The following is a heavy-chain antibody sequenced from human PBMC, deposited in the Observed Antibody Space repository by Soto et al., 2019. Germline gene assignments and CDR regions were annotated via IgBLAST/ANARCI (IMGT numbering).Heavy chain of an antibody. CDR2: ISYDGSNK. CDR3: AKELRNCTGGGYGMDV. CDR1: GFRFSSYA. Sequence: QVQLVESGGGVVQPGRSLRLSCAASGFRFSSYASNWVRQAPGKGLEWVAVISYDGSNKKYADAVKGRFTISRDNSKNTLFLQMNSLRGEDTAVYYCAKELRNCTGGGYGMDVWGQGTTVTVPS. D-gene: IGHD2-8*02. J-gene: IGHJ6*02. V-gene: IGHV3-30-3*01.